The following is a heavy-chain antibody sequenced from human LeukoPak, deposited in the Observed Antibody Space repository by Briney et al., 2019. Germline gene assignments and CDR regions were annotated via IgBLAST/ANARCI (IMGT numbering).Heavy chain of an antibody. CDR1: GYTFTDYY. CDR3: ATDTTTYYYHY. CDR2: VDHEDGET. V-gene: IGHV1-69-2*01. Sequence: ASVKISCKVSGYTFTDYYMHWLQPAPGKGLEWMGLVDHEDGETIYAEKFQGRVTITADTSTDTAYMELSSLRSEDTAVYYCATDTTTYYYHYWGQGTLVTVSS. J-gene: IGHJ4*02. D-gene: IGHD1-26*01.